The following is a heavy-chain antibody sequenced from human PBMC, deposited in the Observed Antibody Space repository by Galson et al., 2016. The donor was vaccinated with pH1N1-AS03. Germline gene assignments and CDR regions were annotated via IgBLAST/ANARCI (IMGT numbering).Heavy chain of an antibody. V-gene: IGHV1-69*13. CDR1: GGTFSNHG. CDR3: AREGRFLDWDNYAMDV. D-gene: IGHD3/OR15-3a*01. J-gene: IGHJ6*02. CDR2: LVPIFRTA. Sequence: SVKVSCKASGGTFSNHGISWVRQAPGQGLEWMGGLVPIFRTAKYAQKFQGRVTMTADDSADKSTSTAYMELSNLGSEDTGVYYCAREGRFLDWDNYAMDVWGQGTTLIVSS.